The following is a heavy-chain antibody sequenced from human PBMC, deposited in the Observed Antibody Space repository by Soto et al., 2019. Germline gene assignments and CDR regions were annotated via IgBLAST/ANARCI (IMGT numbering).Heavy chain of an antibody. D-gene: IGHD1-26*01. V-gene: IGHV3-30*18. CDR2: ISDDGSNK. CDR1: GFTFSSYG. CDR3: AKGFYSGSHLPSPIYY. J-gene: IGHJ4*02. Sequence: QVQLVESGGGVVQPGRSLRLSCAASGFTFSSYGMHWVRQAPGKGPEWAAVISDDGSNKYYADSVKGRFTISRDNSKNTLYLQRNSLRADDSSLYCCAKGFYSGSHLPSPIYYWGQRTLVTVSS.